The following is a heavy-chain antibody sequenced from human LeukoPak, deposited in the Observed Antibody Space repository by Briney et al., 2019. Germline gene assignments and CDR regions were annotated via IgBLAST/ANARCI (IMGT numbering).Heavy chain of an antibody. Sequence: GGSLKLSCAASGFTFSDSAIHWVPQASGKGLEWVGRIRDKGYGHATAYAASVKGRFTLSRDDSKNTAYLQMNSLRAEDTAVYYCARDLAYWGQGTLVAVSS. CDR3: ARDLAY. CDR1: GFTFSDSA. CDR2: IRDKGYGHAT. V-gene: IGHV3-73*01. J-gene: IGHJ4*02.